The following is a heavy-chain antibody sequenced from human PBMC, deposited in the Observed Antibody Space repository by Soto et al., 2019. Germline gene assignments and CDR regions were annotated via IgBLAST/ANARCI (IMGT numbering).Heavy chain of an antibody. CDR3: ATSFRYFDN. D-gene: IGHD3-9*01. CDR2: VSGTASRT. CDR1: GFTPTTTP. Sequence: EVQLLESGGGLVLPGGSLRLSCAGSGFTPTTTPLSWVRQPPGKGLEWVATVSGTASRTYYVDSVKGRFFISIDNSKNTVTLQMNNLTVDDTAVYYCATSFRYFDNWGQGTRVTVSS. J-gene: IGHJ4*02. V-gene: IGHV3-23*01.